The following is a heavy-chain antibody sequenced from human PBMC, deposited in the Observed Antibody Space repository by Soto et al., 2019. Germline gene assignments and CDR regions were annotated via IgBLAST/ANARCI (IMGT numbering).Heavy chain of an antibody. J-gene: IGHJ6*02. V-gene: IGHV4-59*06. CDR2: IYYSGST. Sequence: SETLSLTCTVSGGSISSSYWSWIRQSPRKGLEWIGYIYYSGSTYYNPSLKSRVTISVDTSKNQFSLKLSSVTAADTAVYYCARSITYYDILTGYYLPYYYYGMDVWGQGTTVTVSS. CDR3: ARSITYYDILTGYYLPYYYYGMDV. CDR1: GGSISSSY. D-gene: IGHD3-9*01.